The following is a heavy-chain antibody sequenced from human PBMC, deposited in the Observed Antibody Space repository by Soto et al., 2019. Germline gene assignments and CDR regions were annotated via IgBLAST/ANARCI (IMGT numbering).Heavy chain of an antibody. D-gene: IGHD6-19*01. CDR2: ISGSGGTT. V-gene: IGHV3-23*01. CDR1: GFTFSNSA. J-gene: IGHJ4*02. CDR3: AKGRYTSGVGARDFDY. Sequence: EVQLLESGGTLVQPGGSLRLSCAASGFTFSNSAMNWVRQAPGKGLEWVSGISGSGGTTYYADSVKGRFTISRDNSKNTLYLQMNSLRAEDTAVYYCAKGRYTSGVGARDFDYWGQGILVTVSS.